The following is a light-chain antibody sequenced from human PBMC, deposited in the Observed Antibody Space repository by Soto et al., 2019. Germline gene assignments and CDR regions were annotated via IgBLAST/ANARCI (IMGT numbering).Light chain of an antibody. V-gene: IGLV2-14*03. CDR1: SSDVGSYNY. Sequence: QSALTQPACVSGSPGQSIAISCTGTSSDVGSYNYVSWYQQHPGKAPKLMIYDVSNRPSGVSDRFSGSKSGNTASLTISGLQAEDEADYYCTSYTSGSTYVFGTGTKVTVL. CDR3: TSYTSGSTYV. CDR2: DVS. J-gene: IGLJ1*01.